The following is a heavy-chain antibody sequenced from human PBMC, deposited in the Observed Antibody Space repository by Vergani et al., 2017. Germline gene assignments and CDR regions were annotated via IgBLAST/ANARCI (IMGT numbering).Heavy chain of an antibody. Sequence: EVQLVESGGGLVQPGGSLKLSCAASGFTFSGSAMHWVRQASGKGLEWVGRIRSKANSYATAYAASVKGRFTISRDDSKNTAYLQMNSLKTEDTAVYYCTRYTAISDYWGQGTLVTVSS. J-gene: IGHJ4*02. CDR3: TRYTAISDY. CDR1: GFTFSGSA. V-gene: IGHV3-73*02. D-gene: IGHD5-18*01. CDR2: IRSKANSYAT.